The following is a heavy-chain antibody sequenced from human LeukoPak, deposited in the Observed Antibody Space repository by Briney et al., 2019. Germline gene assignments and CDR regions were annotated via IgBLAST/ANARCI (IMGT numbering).Heavy chain of an antibody. CDR3: ARAGDYGDSYFDY. V-gene: IGHV3-74*01. D-gene: IGHD4-17*01. CDR2: INSDGSST. CDR1: GFTFSSYW. J-gene: IGHJ4*02. Sequence: GGSLRLSCAASGFTFSSYWMHWVRQAPGKRLVWVSRINSDGSSTSYADSVKGRFTISRDNAKNTLYLQMNSLRAEDTAVYYCARAGDYGDSYFDYWGQGTLVTVSS.